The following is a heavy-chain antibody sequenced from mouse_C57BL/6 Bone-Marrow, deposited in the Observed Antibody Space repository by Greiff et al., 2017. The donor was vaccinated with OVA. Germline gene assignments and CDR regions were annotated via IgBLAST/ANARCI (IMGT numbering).Heavy chain of an antibody. CDR2: IDPSDSYT. CDR1: GYTFTSYW. J-gene: IGHJ2*01. V-gene: IGHV1-69*01. Sequence: QVQLQQPGAELVMPGASVKLSCKASGYTFTSYWMHWVKQRPGQGLEWIGEIDPSDSYTNYNQKFKGKATLTVDKSSSTAYMQLSSLTSEDSAVYVCSSDPLGNYCDYWGQGTTLTVSS. D-gene: IGHD4-1*01. CDR3: SSDPLGNYCDY.